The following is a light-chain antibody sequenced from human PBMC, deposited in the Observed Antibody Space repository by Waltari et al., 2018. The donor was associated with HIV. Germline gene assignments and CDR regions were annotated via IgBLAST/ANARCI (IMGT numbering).Light chain of an antibody. CDR1: SFYISGYNF. CDR2: EVS. CDR3: ISYISSSSPV. V-gene: IGLV2-14*01. J-gene: IGLJ3*02. Sequence: QSALTQPASVSGSPGQSITISCPGTSFYISGYNFVSWFQHHPGKAPKVIIYEVSNRPSGVSDRFSGSKSGNTASLTISGLQPEDEAEYFCISYISSSSPVFGGGTKLTVL.